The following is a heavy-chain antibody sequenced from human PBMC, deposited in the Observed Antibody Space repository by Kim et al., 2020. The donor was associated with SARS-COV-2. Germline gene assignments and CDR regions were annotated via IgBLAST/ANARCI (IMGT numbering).Heavy chain of an antibody. J-gene: IGHJ5*02. Sequence: SGGSTYYADSVKGRFTISRDNSKNTWYVQMNYLRAEDTAVYYCAKGYCSTWGLGTLVTVSS. CDR2: SGGST. V-gene: IGHV3-23*01. D-gene: IGHD6-13*01. CDR3: AKGYCST.